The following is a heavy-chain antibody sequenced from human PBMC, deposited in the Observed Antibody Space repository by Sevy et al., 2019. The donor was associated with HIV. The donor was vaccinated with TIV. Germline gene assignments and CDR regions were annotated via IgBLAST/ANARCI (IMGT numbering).Heavy chain of an antibody. D-gene: IGHD6-13*01. CDR2: ISGSGGST. J-gene: IGHJ3*02. Sequence: GGSLRLSCAASGFTFSSYSMSWVRQAPGKGLEWVSAISGSGGSTYYADSVKGRFTISRDNSKNTLYLQMNGLRAEDKAVYYCAKFAGSHDSFDSWGQGTMVTVSS. CDR3: AKFAGSHDSFDS. V-gene: IGHV3-23*01. CDR1: GFTFSSYS.